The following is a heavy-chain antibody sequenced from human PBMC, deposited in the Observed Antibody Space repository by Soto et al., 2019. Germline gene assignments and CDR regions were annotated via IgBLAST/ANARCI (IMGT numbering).Heavy chain of an antibody. CDR1: GGSISSYY. D-gene: IGHD3-3*01. CDR3: ARGPTPFWSSYRFAYFDS. CDR2: IYTSGNT. V-gene: IGHV4-4*07. J-gene: IGHJ4*01. Sequence: SETLSLTCTVSGGSISSYYWSWIRQPAGKGLEWIGRIYTSGNTYHSPSLKSRLVLSVDTSKNQFSLELGSMTAADTAVYYCARGPTPFWSSYRFAYFDSWGHGTLVTVSS.